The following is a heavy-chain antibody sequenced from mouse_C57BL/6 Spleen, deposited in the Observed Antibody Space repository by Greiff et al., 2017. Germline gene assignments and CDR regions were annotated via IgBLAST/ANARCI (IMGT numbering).Heavy chain of an antibody. CDR3: ARYDGSGYEDY. Sequence: QVQLQQSGAELVRPGTSVKVSCKASGYAFTNYLIEWVKQRPGQGLEWIGVINPGSGGTNYNEKFKGKATLTADKSSSTAYMQLSSLTSEDSAVYFCARYDGSGYEDYWGQGTTLTVSS. V-gene: IGHV1-54*01. D-gene: IGHD3-2*02. CDR1: GYAFTNYL. CDR2: INPGSGGT. J-gene: IGHJ2*01.